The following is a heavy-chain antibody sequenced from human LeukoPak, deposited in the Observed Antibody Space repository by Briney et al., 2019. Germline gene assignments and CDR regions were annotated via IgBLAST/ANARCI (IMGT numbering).Heavy chain of an antibody. Sequence: GASVKVSCKTPGYIFSNYGITWVRQAPGQGLEWMGWISAYNGNTNYAQKLQGRVTMTTDTSTSTAYMELRSLRSDDTAVYYCARCYSSSWAYYYYYMDVWGKGTTVTVSS. D-gene: IGHD6-13*01. CDR3: ARCYSSSWAYYYYYMDV. V-gene: IGHV1-18*01. J-gene: IGHJ6*03. CDR2: ISAYNGNT. CDR1: GYIFSNYG.